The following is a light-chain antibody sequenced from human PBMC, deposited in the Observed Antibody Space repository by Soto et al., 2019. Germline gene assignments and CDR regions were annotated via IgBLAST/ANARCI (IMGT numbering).Light chain of an antibody. CDR1: QSVSSSY. CDR2: GAS. Sequence: EIVLTQSPGTLSLSPGERATLSCRASQSVSSSYLAWYQQKPGQAPRLLIYGASSRPTGIPDRFSGGGSGTDFTLTISRLEPEDFAVYYCQHYVSSLGFTFGPGTKVDIK. V-gene: IGKV3-20*01. CDR3: QHYVSSLGFT. J-gene: IGKJ3*01.